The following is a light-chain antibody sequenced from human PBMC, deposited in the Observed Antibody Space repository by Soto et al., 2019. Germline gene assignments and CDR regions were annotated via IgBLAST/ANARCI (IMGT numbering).Light chain of an antibody. CDR2: AAS. V-gene: IGKV3-15*01. CDR1: QSVSGN. Sequence: EIVMTQSPATLSVSPGERATLACRASQSVSGNLAWYQHKPGQAPRLLIYAASTRATGIPARFSGSGSGTESKLSISSLKSEDFAVYYCQPYNNWPPITFGPGTKVDIK. J-gene: IGKJ3*01. CDR3: QPYNNWPPIT.